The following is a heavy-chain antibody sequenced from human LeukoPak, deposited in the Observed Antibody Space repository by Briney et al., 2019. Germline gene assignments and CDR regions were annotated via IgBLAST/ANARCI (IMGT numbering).Heavy chain of an antibody. J-gene: IGHJ6*02. CDR1: GGSFSGYY. D-gene: IGHD2-2*01. V-gene: IGHV4-34*01. Sequence: ETLSLTCAVYGGSFSGYYWSWIRQPPGKGLEWIGEINHSGSTNYNPSLKSRVTISVDTSKNQFSLKLSSVTAADTAVYYCAREREARYCSSTSCIYYYYGMDVWGQGTTVTVSS. CDR2: INHSGST. CDR3: AREREARYCSSTSCIYYYYGMDV.